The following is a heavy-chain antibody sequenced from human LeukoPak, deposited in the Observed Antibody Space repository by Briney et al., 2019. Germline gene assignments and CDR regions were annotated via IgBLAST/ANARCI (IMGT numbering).Heavy chain of an antibody. CDR3: ARRRDILTGYYPYYFDY. Sequence: SETLSLTCAVYGGSFSGYYWSWIRQPPGKGLEWIGGINHSGSTNYNPSLKSRVTISVDTSKNQFSLKLSSVTAADTAVCYCARRRDILTGYYPYYFDYWGQGTLVTVSS. CDR1: GGSFSGYY. D-gene: IGHD3-9*01. J-gene: IGHJ4*02. CDR2: INHSGST. V-gene: IGHV4-34*01.